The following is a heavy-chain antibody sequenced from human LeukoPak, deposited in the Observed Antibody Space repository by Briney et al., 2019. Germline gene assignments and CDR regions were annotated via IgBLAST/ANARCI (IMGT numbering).Heavy chain of an antibody. CDR2: ISSRGSSI. V-gene: IGHV3-48*03. CDR1: GFTFSSYE. D-gene: IGHD3-10*01. Sequence: GGSLRLSCAASGFTFSSYEMNWVSQAPGKGLEWVSYISSRGSSIDYADSVKGRFTISRDNSKNTLYLQMNSLRAEDTAVYYCAKDGELLWFGELPGIYYYYYMDVWGKGTTVTISS. J-gene: IGHJ6*03. CDR3: AKDGELLWFGELPGIYYYYYMDV.